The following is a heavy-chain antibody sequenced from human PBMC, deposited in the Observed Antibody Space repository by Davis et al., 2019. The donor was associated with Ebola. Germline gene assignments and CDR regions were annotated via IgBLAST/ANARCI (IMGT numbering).Heavy chain of an antibody. Sequence: PSETLSLTCAVYGGSFSGYYWSWIRQPPGKGLEWIGEINHSGSTNYNPSLKSRVTISVDTSKNQLSLKLSSVTAADTAVYYCARAIGGVADYWGQGTLVTVSS. J-gene: IGHJ4*02. CDR3: ARAIGGVADY. CDR2: INHSGST. CDR1: GGSFSGYY. V-gene: IGHV4-34*01. D-gene: IGHD3-16*01.